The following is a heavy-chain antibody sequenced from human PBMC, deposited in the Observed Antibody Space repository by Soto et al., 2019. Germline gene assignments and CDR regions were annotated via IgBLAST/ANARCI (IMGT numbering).Heavy chain of an antibody. Sequence: QITLKESGPTLMEPTQTLTLTCTFSGFSLSTSGLGVGWIRQPPGKALECLALIYWDDDKRYNPSLKSRLNIRKDTSNNQVVLTMTHMDPVDTATYACAHRNDHQSGGVSWDVGYFAYWGQGRLVTVSS. V-gene: IGHV2-5*02. CDR1: GFSLSTSGLG. J-gene: IGHJ4*02. D-gene: IGHD3-16*01. CDR3: AHRNDHQSGGVSWDVGYFAY. CDR2: IYWDDDK.